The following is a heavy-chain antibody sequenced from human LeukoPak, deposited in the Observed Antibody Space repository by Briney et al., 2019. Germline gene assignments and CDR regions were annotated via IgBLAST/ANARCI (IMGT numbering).Heavy chain of an antibody. D-gene: IGHD3-10*01. V-gene: IGHV1-2*02. CDR3: AREFNTYYYGSGSHDAFDI. J-gene: IGHJ3*02. Sequence: ASVKVSCKASGYTFTDYYIHWVRQAPGQGLEWRGWITPYSGGTDYAQKFQGRVTMTMDTSISTVYMELSRLRSDDTAVYYCAREFNTYYYGSGSHDAFDIWGQGTEVTVS. CDR2: ITPYSGGT. CDR1: GYTFTDYY.